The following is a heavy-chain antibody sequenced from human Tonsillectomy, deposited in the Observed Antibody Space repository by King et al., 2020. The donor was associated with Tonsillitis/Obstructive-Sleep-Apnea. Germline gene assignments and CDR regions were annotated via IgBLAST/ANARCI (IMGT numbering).Heavy chain of an antibody. V-gene: IGHV5-51*01. CDR3: ARHGSGGSWGAFDI. CDR2: IYPGDSDT. Sequence: DGKLVQSGPEVKKPGASLKISCQSSGYGFTTFWIGWVRQMPGKGLEWMGIIYPGDSDTTYSPSFQGQVTMSVDKSINTAYLQWSSLKASDTAIYYCARHGSGGSWGAFDIWGQGTVVTVSS. CDR1: GYGFTTFW. D-gene: IGHD2-15*01. J-gene: IGHJ3*02.